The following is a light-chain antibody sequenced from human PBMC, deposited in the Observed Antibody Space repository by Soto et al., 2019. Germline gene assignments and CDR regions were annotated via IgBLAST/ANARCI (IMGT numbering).Light chain of an antibody. Sequence: EIVLTQSPATLSLSPGERATLSCGASQSINSNYLAWYQQKPGLAPRLVIYDTSRRAPGIPDRLTGSWSGTDFTLTISRLEPEDSAIYYCQQHGSSPTFGQGTRLEIK. CDR1: QSINSNY. V-gene: IGKV3D-20*01. CDR3: QQHGSSPT. CDR2: DTS. J-gene: IGKJ5*01.